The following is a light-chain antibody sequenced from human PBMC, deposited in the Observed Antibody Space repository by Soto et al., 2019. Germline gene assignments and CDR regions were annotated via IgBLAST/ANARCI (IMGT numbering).Light chain of an antibody. CDR2: DVS. CDR1: SSDVGRYKL. J-gene: IGLJ2*01. Sequence: QSALTQPASVSGSPGQSITISCTGTSSDVGRYKLVSWYQQHPGKAPKLMIYDVSNRPSGVSNRFYGSKSGNTASLTISGLQAEDEADYYCSSYTTSTTLIFGGGTKLTVL. CDR3: SSYTTSTTLI. V-gene: IGLV2-14*03.